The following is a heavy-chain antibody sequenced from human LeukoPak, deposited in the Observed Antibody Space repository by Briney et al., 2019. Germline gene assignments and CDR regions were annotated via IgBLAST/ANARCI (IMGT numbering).Heavy chain of an antibody. CDR1: GYTFINYF. V-gene: IGHV1-2*02. CDR2: INPNSGGT. Sequence: ASVKVSCKASGYTFINYFMHWVRQTPGQGLEWMGWINPNSGGTYYAQKFQGRVTMSRDTSISTAYMELSRLRSDDTAVYYCARDPPNYSSSWYNGGYWFDPWGQGTLVTVSS. J-gene: IGHJ5*02. D-gene: IGHD6-13*01. CDR3: ARDPPNYSSSWYNGGYWFDP.